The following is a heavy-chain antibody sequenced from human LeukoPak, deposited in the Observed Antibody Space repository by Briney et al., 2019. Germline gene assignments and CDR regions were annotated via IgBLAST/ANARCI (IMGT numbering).Heavy chain of an antibody. CDR1: GFTFSSYA. CDR2: ISGSGGST. D-gene: IGHD3-10*01. CDR3: AGLYYYGSGSYPVFSEYFQH. V-gene: IGHV3-23*01. J-gene: IGHJ1*01. Sequence: GGSLRLSCAASGFTFSSYAMSWVRQAPGKGLEWVSAISGSGGSTYYADSVKGRFTISRDNSKNTLYLQVNSLRAEDTAVYYCAGLYYYGSGSYPVFSEYFQHWGQGTLVTVSS.